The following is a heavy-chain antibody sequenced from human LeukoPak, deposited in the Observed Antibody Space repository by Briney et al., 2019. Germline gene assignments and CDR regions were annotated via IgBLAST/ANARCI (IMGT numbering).Heavy chain of an antibody. Sequence: ASVKVSCKASGYTFTSYGISWVRQAPGQGLEWMGWISAYNGNTNYAQKLQGRVTMTTDTSTSTAYMELRSLRSDDTAVYYCARAYYYDSSGYLPLVDYWGQGTLVTVSS. J-gene: IGHJ4*02. CDR3: ARAYYYDSSGYLPLVDY. CDR1: GYTFTSYG. V-gene: IGHV1-18*01. CDR2: ISAYNGNT. D-gene: IGHD3-22*01.